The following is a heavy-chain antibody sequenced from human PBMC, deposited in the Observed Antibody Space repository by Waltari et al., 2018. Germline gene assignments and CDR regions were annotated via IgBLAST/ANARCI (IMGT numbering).Heavy chain of an antibody. V-gene: IGHV1-69*01. CDR1: GYTFTSYD. Sequence: QVQLVQSGAEVKKPGASVKVSCKASGYTFTSYDINWVRQATGQGLEWMGGIIPIFGTANYAQKFQGRVTITTDESTSTAYMELSSLRSEDMAVYYCARGMKTLDAFDIWGQGTMVTVSS. CDR3: ARGMKTLDAFDI. CDR2: IIPIFGTA. J-gene: IGHJ3*02.